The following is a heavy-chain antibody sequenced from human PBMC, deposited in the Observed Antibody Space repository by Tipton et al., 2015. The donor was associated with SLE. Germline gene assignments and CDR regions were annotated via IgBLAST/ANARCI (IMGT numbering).Heavy chain of an antibody. CDR2: INHSGST. Sequence: TLSLTCTVSGGSISSHYWSWIRQPPGKGLEWIGEINHSGSTNYNPSLKSRVTISVDTSKNQFSLKLSSVTAADTAVYYCASGHSSSWSYWGQGTLVTVSS. CDR3: ASGHSSSWSY. V-gene: IGHV4-59*11. J-gene: IGHJ4*02. CDR1: GGSISSHY. D-gene: IGHD6-13*01.